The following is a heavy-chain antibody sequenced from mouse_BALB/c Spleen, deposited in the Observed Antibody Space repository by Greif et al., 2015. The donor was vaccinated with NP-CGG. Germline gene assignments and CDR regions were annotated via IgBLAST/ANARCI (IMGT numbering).Heavy chain of an antibody. CDR1: GFNIKETY. CDR3: ARSFAWGFAY. V-gene: IGHV14-3*02. J-gene: IGHJ3*01. Sequence: EVKLQESGAELVKPGASVKLSCTASGFNIKETYMHWVKQRPEQGLEWIGRIDPANGNTKYDPKFQGKATITADTSSNTAYLQLSSLTSEDTAVYYCARSFAWGFAYWGQGTLVTVSA. CDR2: IDPANGNT.